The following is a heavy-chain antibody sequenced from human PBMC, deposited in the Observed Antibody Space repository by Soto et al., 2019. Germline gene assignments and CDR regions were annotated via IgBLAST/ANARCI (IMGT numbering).Heavy chain of an antibody. D-gene: IGHD5-18*01. CDR2: ISYDGSIK. Sequence: LRLSCAASGFTFRGYGMHWVRQSPGRGLEWVALISYDGSIKYYADSVRGRFTISRDNSKNTLYLQMNSLRAEDTAVYYCANSEYSRYKNIDVWGQGTTVTVSS. CDR3: ANSEYSRYKNIDV. V-gene: IGHV3-30*18. J-gene: IGHJ6*02. CDR1: GFTFRGYG.